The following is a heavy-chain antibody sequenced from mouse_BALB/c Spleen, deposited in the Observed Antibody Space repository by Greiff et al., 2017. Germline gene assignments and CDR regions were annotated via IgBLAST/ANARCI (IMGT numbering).Heavy chain of an antibody. V-gene: IGHV3-2*02. CDR2: ISYSGST. J-gene: IGHJ3*01. D-gene: IGHD4-1*01. CDR1: GYSIPRDYA. Sequence: VQLVESGPGLVKPSQSLSLTCTVTGYSIPRDYAWNWIRQFPGNKLEWMGYISYSGSTSYNPSLKSRISITRDTSKNQFFLQLNSVTTEDTATYYCASWDGGFAYWGQGTLVTVSA. CDR3: ASWDGGFAY.